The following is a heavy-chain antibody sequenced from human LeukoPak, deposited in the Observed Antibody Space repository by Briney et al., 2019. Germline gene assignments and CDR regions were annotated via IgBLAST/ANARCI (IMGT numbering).Heavy chain of an antibody. CDR2: IKQDGSEK. J-gene: IGHJ4*02. CDR1: GFTFSSYW. D-gene: IGHD3-22*01. CDR3: AREGSYYDSSGYYSSFDY. V-gene: IGHV3-7*03. Sequence: GGSLRLSCAASGFTFSSYWMNWVRQAPGKGLEWVANIKQDGSEKYYVDSVKGRFTISRDNAKNSLYLKMNSLRAEDTAVYYCAREGSYYDSSGYYSSFDYWGQGTLVTVSS.